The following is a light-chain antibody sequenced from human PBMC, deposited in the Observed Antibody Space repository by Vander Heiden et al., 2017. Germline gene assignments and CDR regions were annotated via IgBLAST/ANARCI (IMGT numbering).Light chain of an antibody. Sequence: SSELTQPLSVSVALGQTARITWGGSGGSSIGSKNVQWYQRRPGQAPVLVIYRDNNRASGIPARLSGANSENTATLAIAGAQAGDEGDYCCQVWDSSTVVFGGGTKLTVL. J-gene: IGLJ2*01. CDR1: SIGSKN. CDR3: QVWDSSTVV. CDR2: RDN. V-gene: IGLV3-9*01.